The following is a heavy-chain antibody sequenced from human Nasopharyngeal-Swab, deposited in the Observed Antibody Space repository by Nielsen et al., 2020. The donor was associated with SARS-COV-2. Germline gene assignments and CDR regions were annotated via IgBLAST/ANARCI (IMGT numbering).Heavy chain of an antibody. CDR1: GSTFSSYA. Sequence: GESLKISCAASGSTFSSYAMHWVRQAPGKGLEWVAVISYDGSNKYYADSVKGRFTISRDNSKNTLYLQMNSLRAEDTAVYYCARGGGGEGNYYMDVWGKGTTVTVSS. D-gene: IGHD7-27*01. V-gene: IGHV3-30*04. CDR3: ARGGGGEGNYYMDV. CDR2: ISYDGSNK. J-gene: IGHJ6*03.